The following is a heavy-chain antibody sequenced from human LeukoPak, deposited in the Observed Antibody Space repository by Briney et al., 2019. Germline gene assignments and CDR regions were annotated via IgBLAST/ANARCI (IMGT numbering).Heavy chain of an antibody. J-gene: IGHJ4*02. CDR2: INHSGST. V-gene: IGHV4-34*01. CDR3: ARVRYSSSWSQYDY. Sequence: SETLSLTCAVYGGSFSGYYWSWIRQPPGKGLEWIGEINHSGSTNYNPSLNSRVTISVDTSKNQFSLKLSAVTAADTAVYYCARVRYSSSWSQYDYWGQGTLVTVSS. CDR1: GGSFSGYY. D-gene: IGHD6-13*01.